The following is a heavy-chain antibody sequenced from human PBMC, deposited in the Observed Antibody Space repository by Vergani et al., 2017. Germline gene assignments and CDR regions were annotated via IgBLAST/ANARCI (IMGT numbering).Heavy chain of an antibody. Sequence: EVQLVQSGAEVKKPGESLKISCKGSGYSFTSYWIGWVRQMPGKGLEWMGIIYPGDSDTRYSPSFQGQVTISADKSISTAYLQWSSLRAEDTAVYYCAKDGRWELLPPYYYYGMDVWGQGTTVTVSS. CDR1: GYSFTSYW. J-gene: IGHJ6*02. CDR2: IYPGDSDT. D-gene: IGHD1-26*01. CDR3: AKDGRWELLPPYYYYGMDV. V-gene: IGHV5-51*01.